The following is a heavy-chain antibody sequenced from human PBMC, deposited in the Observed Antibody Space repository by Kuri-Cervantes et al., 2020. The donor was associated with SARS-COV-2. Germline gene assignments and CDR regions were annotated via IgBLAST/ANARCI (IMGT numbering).Heavy chain of an antibody. Sequence: ASVKVSCKASGYTFTGYYMHWVRQAPGQGLEWMGWINPNSGNTNYAQKLQGRVTMTTDTSTSTAYMELRSLRSDDTAVYYCAGGYLFDYWGQGTLVTVSS. CDR2: INPNSGNT. CDR3: AGGYLFDY. CDR1: GYTFTGYY. D-gene: IGHD3-16*02. J-gene: IGHJ4*02. V-gene: IGHV1-18*04.